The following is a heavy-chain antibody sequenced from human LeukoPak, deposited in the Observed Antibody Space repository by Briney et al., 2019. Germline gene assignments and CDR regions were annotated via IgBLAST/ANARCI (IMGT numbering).Heavy chain of an antibody. J-gene: IGHJ4*02. CDR1: GFTFSSYA. D-gene: IGHD3-22*01. CDR2: ISGSGGST. CDR3: ASDNQSSGYYFMGFVVRFDY. V-gene: IGHV3-23*01. Sequence: GGSLRLSCAASGFTFSSYAMSWVRQAPGKGLEWVSAISGSGGSTYYADSVKGRFTISRDNSKNTLYLQMNSLRAEDTAVYYCASDNQSSGYYFMGFVVRFDYWGQGTLVTVSP.